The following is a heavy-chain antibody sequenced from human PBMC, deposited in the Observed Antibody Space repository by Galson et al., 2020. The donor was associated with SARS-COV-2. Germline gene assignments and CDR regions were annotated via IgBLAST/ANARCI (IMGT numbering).Heavy chain of an antibody. J-gene: IGHJ6*03. V-gene: IGHV1-69*05. D-gene: IGHD6-25*01. CDR2: IIPIFGTA. CDR3: ARGGWTGYSSAYYYYYMDV. Sequence: ASVKVSCKASGGTFSSYAISWVRQAPGQGLEWMGGIIPIFGTANYAQKFQGRVTITTDESTSTAYMELSSLRSEDTAVYYCARGGWTGYSSAYYYYYMDVWGKGTTVTVSS. CDR1: GGTFSSYA.